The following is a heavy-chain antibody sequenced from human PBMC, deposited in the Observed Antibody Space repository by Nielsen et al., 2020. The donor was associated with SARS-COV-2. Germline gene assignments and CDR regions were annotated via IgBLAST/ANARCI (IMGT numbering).Heavy chain of an antibody. CDR1: GYRFISYW. CDR2: IYPGDSQT. Sequence: GESLKISCKASGYRFISYWIGWVRQMPGKGLEWMGIIYPGDSQTRYSPSFQGQVTISADKSVNTAYVLWSSLRASDTAMYYCARGGQWLEHWGQGTLVTVSS. CDR3: ARGGQWLEH. J-gene: IGHJ4*02. V-gene: IGHV5-51*01. D-gene: IGHD1-1*01.